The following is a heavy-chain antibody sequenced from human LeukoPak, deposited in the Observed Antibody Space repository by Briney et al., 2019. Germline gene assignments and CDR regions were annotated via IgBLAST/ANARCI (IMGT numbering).Heavy chain of an antibody. CDR3: AKDSKESGFDY. V-gene: IGHV3-33*03. CDR2: IWYDGSSK. CDR1: GFTFSSCG. J-gene: IGHJ4*02. Sequence: PGRSLRLSCAVSGFTFSSCGMHWVRHPPGTGMVWVAVIWYDGSSKSYADSVQDRFTIPRDNSKDTLYLQMNSVSADDTAVLYCAKDSKESGFDYWGQGTLVTVSS. D-gene: IGHD3-10*01.